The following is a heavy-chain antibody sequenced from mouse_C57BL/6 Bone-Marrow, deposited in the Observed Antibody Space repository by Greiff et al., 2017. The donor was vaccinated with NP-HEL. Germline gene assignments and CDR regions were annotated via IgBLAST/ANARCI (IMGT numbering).Heavy chain of an antibody. J-gene: IGHJ4*01. CDR3: AKRIYYDYHYYAMDY. V-gene: IGHV1-18*01. Sequence: EVQLQQSRPELVKPGASVKIPCKASGYTFTDYNMDWVRQSHGKSLEWIGDINPNNGGTIYNQKFKGKATVTVDKSSSTAYMELRSLTSEDTAVYYCAKRIYYDYHYYAMDYWGQGTSVTVSS. CDR2: INPNNGGT. D-gene: IGHD2-4*01. CDR1: GYTFTDYN.